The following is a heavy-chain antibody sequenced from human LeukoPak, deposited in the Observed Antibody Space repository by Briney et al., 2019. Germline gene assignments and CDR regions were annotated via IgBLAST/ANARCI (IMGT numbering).Heavy chain of an antibody. V-gene: IGHV3-23*01. D-gene: IGHD2-2*02. CDR2: IRDSGDST. Sequence: GGSLRLSCAASGFTFSSYAMSWVRHAPGKGLEWVSGIRDSGDSTYYADSAKGRFTISRDNLKNTLYLQMNSLRAEDTAVYYCTKESIYCSSTSCYSPYGMDVWGQETTVTVSS. J-gene: IGHJ6*02. CDR3: TKESIYCSSTSCYSPYGMDV. CDR1: GFTFSSYA.